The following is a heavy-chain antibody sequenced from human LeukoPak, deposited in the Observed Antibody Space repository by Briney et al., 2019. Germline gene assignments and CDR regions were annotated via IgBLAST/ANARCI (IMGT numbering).Heavy chain of an antibody. CDR3: ARSLDDGWVEY. CDR1: GFTFSDHY. J-gene: IGHJ4*02. V-gene: IGHV3-72*01. CDR2: TRNKANSYTT. D-gene: IGHD5-24*01. Sequence: GGSLRLSCASSGFTFSDHYMDWVRQAPGKGLEWVGRTRNKANSYTTEYAASVKGRFTISRDESKNSLFLQMNSLRAEDTAVYYCARSLDDGWVEYWGQGTLVTVSS.